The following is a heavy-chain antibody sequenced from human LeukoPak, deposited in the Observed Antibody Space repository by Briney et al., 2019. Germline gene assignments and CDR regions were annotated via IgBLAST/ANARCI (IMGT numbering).Heavy chain of an antibody. Sequence: GGSLRLSCAASGFTFGTYGMSWVRQAPGKGLEWVSGISASGGSTFYADSVKGRFTISRDNSKNTLYLQMNSLRVEDTAVYYCARDALCGADCYLSYFDYWGQGALVTVSA. CDR1: GFTFGTYG. D-gene: IGHD2-21*02. V-gene: IGHV3-23*01. J-gene: IGHJ4*02. CDR3: ARDALCGADCYLSYFDY. CDR2: ISASGGST.